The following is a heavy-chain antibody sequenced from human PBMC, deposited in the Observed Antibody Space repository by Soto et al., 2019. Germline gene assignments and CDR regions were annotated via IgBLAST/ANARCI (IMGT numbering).Heavy chain of an antibody. CDR2: INPNSGGT. Sequence: ASVKVSCKASGYTFTGYYMHWVRQAPGQGLEWMGWINPNSGGTNYAQKFQGWVTMTRDTSISTAYMELSRLRSDDTAVYYCARDADTITGTTKFDYWGQGTLVTVSS. V-gene: IGHV1-2*04. CDR3: ARDADTITGTTKFDY. D-gene: IGHD1-7*01. CDR1: GYTFTGYY. J-gene: IGHJ4*02.